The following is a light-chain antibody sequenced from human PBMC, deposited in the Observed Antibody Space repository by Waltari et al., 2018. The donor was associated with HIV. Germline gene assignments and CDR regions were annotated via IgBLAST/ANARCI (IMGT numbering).Light chain of an antibody. J-gene: IGLJ3*02. CDR2: QDN. CDR3: QAWGRSTSGV. CDR1: ELGVKY. Sequence: SYEVTQPPSVAVSPGQTASITCSGYELGVKYTCWYQQKPGQSPLLVIYQDNKRPSGIPERFSGSSSGHTATLTISGTLPLDEADYYCQAWGRSTSGVFGRGTKLTVL. V-gene: IGLV3-1*01.